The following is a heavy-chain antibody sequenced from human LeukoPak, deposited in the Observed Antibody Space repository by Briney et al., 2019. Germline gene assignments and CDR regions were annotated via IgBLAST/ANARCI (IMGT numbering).Heavy chain of an antibody. CDR3: ARDILYCSGGSCYYWFDP. J-gene: IGHJ5*02. Sequence: SVKVSCKASGGTFSSYAISWVRQAPGQGLEWMGGIIPIFGTANYAQKFQGRVTITADESTSTAYMELSSLRSEDTAVYYCARDILYCSGGSCYYWFDPWGQGTLVTVSS. D-gene: IGHD2-15*01. CDR2: IIPIFGTA. V-gene: IGHV1-69*01. CDR1: GGTFSSYA.